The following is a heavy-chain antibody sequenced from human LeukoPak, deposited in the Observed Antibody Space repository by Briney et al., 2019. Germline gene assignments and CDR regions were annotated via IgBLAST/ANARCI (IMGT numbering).Heavy chain of an antibody. CDR2: INQDGSRK. D-gene: IGHD5-12*01. CDR1: GFTFSASW. J-gene: IGHJ4*02. Sequence: GGSLRLSCAASGFTFSASWMSWVRQAPGKGLEWVANINQDGSRKHYVDSVEGRFTVSRDNAENSLYLETYNLRGEGTATYYCARLWGEATIFDLWGQGTLVTVSS. V-gene: IGHV3-7*01. CDR3: ARLWGEATIFDL.